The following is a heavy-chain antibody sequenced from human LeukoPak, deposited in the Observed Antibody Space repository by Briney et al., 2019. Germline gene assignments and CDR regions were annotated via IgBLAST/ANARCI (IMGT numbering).Heavy chain of an antibody. D-gene: IGHD2-2*02. CDR3: ASFDCSSTSCYRLNYYYYGMDV. CDR2: IIPIFGTA. Sequence: SVKVSCKASGGTFSSYAISWVRQAPGQGLEWMGGIIPIFGTANYAQKFQGRVTITADESTSTAYVELSSLRSEDTAVYYCASFDCSSTSCYRLNYYYYGMDVWGQGTTVTVSS. J-gene: IGHJ6*02. V-gene: IGHV1-69*13. CDR1: GGTFSSYA.